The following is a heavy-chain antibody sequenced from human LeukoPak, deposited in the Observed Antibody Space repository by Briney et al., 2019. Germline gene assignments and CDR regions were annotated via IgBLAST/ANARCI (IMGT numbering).Heavy chain of an antibody. Sequence: SETLSLTCTVSGGSISSATYYWSLIRQPAGKALEWIGRISSSGITEYNPSLKSRVTISVDTSKNQFSLKPRSVTAADTAVYYCAREGYYDSSGLFYLDPFDYWGQGTLVTVSS. CDR1: GGSISSATYY. V-gene: IGHV4-61*02. J-gene: IGHJ4*02. CDR2: ISSSGIT. D-gene: IGHD3-22*01. CDR3: AREGYYDSSGLFYLDPFDY.